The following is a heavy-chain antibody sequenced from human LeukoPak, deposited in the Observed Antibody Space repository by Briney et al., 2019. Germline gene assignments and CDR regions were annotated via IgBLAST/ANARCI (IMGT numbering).Heavy chain of an antibody. V-gene: IGHV4-39*07. CDR2: IYYSGST. Sequence: SETLSLTCTVSGGSISSSSYYWGWIRQPPGKGLKWIGSIYYSGSTYYNPSLKSRVTISVDTSKNQFSLKLSSVTAADTAVYYCARYAGHDYFDYWGQGTLVTVSS. CDR1: GGSISSSSYY. CDR3: ARYAGHDYFDY. J-gene: IGHJ4*02.